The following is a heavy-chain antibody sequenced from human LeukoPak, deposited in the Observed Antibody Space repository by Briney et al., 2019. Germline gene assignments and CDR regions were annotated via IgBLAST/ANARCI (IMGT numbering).Heavy chain of an antibody. V-gene: IGHV4-59*01. CDR3: ARVGYCVGECPDY. D-gene: IGHD2-21*01. Sequence: SETLSLTCTVSGGXIGSYYCSWIRQPPGKGLEWIGYIYYSGSTNYNPSLKSRVTISVDTSKNQFSLKLSSVTAADTAVYYCARVGYCVGECPDYWGQGTLVTVSS. J-gene: IGHJ4*02. CDR1: GGXIGSYY. CDR2: IYYSGST.